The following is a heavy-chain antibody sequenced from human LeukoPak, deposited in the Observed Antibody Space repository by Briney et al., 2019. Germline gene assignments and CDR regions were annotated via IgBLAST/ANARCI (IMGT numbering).Heavy chain of an antibody. Sequence: GGSLRLSCAASGFTFSSYSMNWVRQAPGKGLEWVSYISSSSSTIYYADSVKGRFTISRDNAKNSLYLQMNSLRAEDTAVYYCAKEVDGYNSYYFDYWGQGTLVTVSS. CDR1: GFTFSSYS. V-gene: IGHV3-48*01. D-gene: IGHD5-24*01. J-gene: IGHJ4*02. CDR3: AKEVDGYNSYYFDY. CDR2: ISSSSSTI.